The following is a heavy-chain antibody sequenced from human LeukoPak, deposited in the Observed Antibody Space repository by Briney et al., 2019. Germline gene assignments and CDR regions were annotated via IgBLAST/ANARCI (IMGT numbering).Heavy chain of an antibody. Sequence: ASVKVSCKASGYTFTDYFMHWVRQVPGQGLEWMGWINPKNGDTNSAQKFQGRVTMTRDTSITTAYMEVSSLTSDDTAIYYCTRDVPGYSSNFDFWGQGTLVTVSS. V-gene: IGHV1-2*02. J-gene: IGHJ4*02. CDR2: INPKNGDT. CDR1: GYTFTDYF. D-gene: IGHD6-19*01. CDR3: TRDVPGYSSNFDF.